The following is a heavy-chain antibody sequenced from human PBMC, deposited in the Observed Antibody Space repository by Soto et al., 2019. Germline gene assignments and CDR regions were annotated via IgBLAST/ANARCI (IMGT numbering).Heavy chain of an antibody. Sequence: GASVKVSCKASGYMFTRYAISWVRQAPGQGLEWMGWISGYNSNTNYAQKIQGRVTLTTDTSTSTAYMELKSLRSDDTAVYYFTRDSLRGDSYGFVPPDYYYYVMDVWGQGTTVTVSS. CDR2: ISGYNSNT. J-gene: IGHJ6*02. D-gene: IGHD5-18*01. CDR1: GYMFTRYA. CDR3: TRDSLRGDSYGFVPPDYYYYVMDV. V-gene: IGHV1-18*01.